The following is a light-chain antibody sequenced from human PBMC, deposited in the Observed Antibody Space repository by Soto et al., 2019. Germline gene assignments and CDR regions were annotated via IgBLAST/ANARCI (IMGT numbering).Light chain of an antibody. J-gene: IGLJ3*02. CDR2: IEGSGTY. V-gene: IGLV4-60*02. Sequence: QSVLTQSSSASASLGSSVRLTCTLSSGHISNIIAWHQQQPGMAPRYLMKIEGSGTYNKGSGVPDRFSGSSSGADRYLTISNLQFEDEADYYCETWDSNARMFGGGTKLTVL. CDR1: SGHISNI. CDR3: ETWDSNARM.